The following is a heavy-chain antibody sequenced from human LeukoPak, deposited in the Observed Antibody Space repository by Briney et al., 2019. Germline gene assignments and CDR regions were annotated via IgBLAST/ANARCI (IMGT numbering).Heavy chain of an antibody. CDR1: GDSITGYY. Sequence: SETLSLTCSVSGDSITGYYWGWIRQPPGKGLEWIGNIYYTGNTYYNSSLKSRVTISLDTSKNQFSLKLSSVTAADTAVYYCASRTGVGATSGYYYYYMDVWGKGTTVTISS. D-gene: IGHD1-26*01. CDR3: ASRTGVGATSGYYYYYMDV. V-gene: IGHV4-59*04. J-gene: IGHJ6*03. CDR2: IYYTGNT.